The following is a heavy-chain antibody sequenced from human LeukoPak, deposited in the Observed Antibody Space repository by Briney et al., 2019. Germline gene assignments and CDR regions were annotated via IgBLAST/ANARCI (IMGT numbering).Heavy chain of an antibody. Sequence: ASVKVSCKASGGTFSSYAISWVRRAPGQGLEWMGRIIPIFGIANYAQKFQGRVTITADKSTSTAYMELSSLRSEDTAVYYCARDASLEGESHYGMDVWGQGTTVTVSS. D-gene: IGHD3-16*01. CDR1: GGTFSSYA. J-gene: IGHJ6*02. V-gene: IGHV1-69*04. CDR3: ARDASLEGESHYGMDV. CDR2: IIPIFGIA.